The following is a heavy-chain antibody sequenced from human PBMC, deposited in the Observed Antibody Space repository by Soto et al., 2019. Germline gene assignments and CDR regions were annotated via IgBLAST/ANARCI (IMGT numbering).Heavy chain of an antibody. D-gene: IGHD1-1*01. CDR3: AKERTRHFDY. J-gene: IGHJ4*02. CDR1: GFTFSTYA. Sequence: GGSLRLSCAASGFTFSTYAIHWVRQAPGRGLEWVAVISYDGNNKYYADSVKGRLTISRDNSKNTVSLQMNSLRVEDTAVYYCAKERTRHFDYWGQGVPVASPQ. CDR2: ISYDGNNK. V-gene: IGHV3-30*04.